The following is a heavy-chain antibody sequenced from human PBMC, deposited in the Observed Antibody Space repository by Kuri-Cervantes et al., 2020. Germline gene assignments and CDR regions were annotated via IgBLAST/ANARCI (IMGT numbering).Heavy chain of an antibody. CDR3: ARGPRVVVVPAADSWFDP. CDR2: ISGSGGST. D-gene: IGHD2-2*01. V-gene: IGHV3-23*01. J-gene: IGHJ5*02. CDR1: GFTFSSYA. Sequence: GESLKISCAASGFTFSSYAMSWVRQAPGKGLEWVSAISGSGGSTYYADSVKGRFTISRDNSENTLYLQMNSLRAEDTAVYYCARGPRVVVVPAADSWFDPWGQGTLVTVSS.